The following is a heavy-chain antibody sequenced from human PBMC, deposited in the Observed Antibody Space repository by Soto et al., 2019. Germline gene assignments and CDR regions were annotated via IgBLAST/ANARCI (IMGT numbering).Heavy chain of an antibody. Sequence: EVQLVESGGGLVQPGGSLRLSCAASGFTFSSFWMSWVRQVPGKGLEWVGNIKPDGSEQWYLDPVKGRFSISRDNAKNSPYLQMNSLRAEDTAVYYCGGGLVVHGALLDHWGQGTLVTVSS. V-gene: IGHV3-7*01. CDR3: GGGLVVHGALLDH. CDR1: GFTFSSFW. CDR2: IKPDGSEQ. J-gene: IGHJ4*02. D-gene: IGHD2-15*01.